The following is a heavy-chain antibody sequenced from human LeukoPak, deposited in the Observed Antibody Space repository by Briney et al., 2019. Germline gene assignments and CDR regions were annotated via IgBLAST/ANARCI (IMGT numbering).Heavy chain of an antibody. V-gene: IGHV1-2*02. CDR2: INPNSGGT. CDR3: ARPGLSYGDNGFFFDY. J-gene: IGHJ4*02. Sequence: GASVKVSCKASGYTFTGYYMHWVRQAPGQGLEWMGWINPNSGGTNYAQKFQGRVTMTRDTSISTAYMELSSLRSDDTAVYYCARPGLSYGDNGFFFDYWGQGTLVTVSS. D-gene: IGHD4-17*01. CDR1: GYTFTGYY.